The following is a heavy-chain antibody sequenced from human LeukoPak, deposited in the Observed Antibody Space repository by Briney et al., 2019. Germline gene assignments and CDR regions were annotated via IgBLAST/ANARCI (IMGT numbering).Heavy chain of an antibody. CDR1: GFTFSSYA. V-gene: IGHV3-30-3*01. Sequence: GGSLRLSCAASGFTFSSYAMHWVRQAPGKGLEWVAVISYDGSNKYYADSVKGRFTISRDNSKNTLYLQMNSLRAEDTAVYYCARVQSGSDAFDIWGQGRMVTVSS. CDR2: ISYDGSNK. CDR3: ARVQSGSDAFDI. J-gene: IGHJ3*02.